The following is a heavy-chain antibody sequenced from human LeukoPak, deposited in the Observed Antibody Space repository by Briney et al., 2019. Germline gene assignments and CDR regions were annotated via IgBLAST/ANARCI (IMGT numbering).Heavy chain of an antibody. D-gene: IGHD5-12*01. CDR1: GDSLNTFY. V-gene: IGHV4-59*08. CDR3: ARRDPGYSGYSDFDY. Sequence: PSETLSLTCSVSGDSLNTFYWSWIRQPPGKGLEWIGYIHYTGSTSYNPSLKSRVTISVDTSKNQLSLKLSSVTAADTAVYYCARRDPGYSGYSDFDYWGQGTLVTVSS. CDR2: IHYTGST. J-gene: IGHJ4*02.